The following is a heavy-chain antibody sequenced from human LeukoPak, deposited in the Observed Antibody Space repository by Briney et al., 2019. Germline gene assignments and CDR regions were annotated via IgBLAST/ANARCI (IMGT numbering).Heavy chain of an antibody. CDR2: INTNTGNP. J-gene: IGHJ4*02. CDR1: GYTFTSYG. V-gene: IGHV7-4-1*02. D-gene: IGHD3-10*01. CDR3: ARSRGSGSYYYFDY. Sequence: ASVKVSCKASGYTFTSYGISWVRQAPGQGLEWMGWINTNTGNPTYAQGFTGRFVFSLDTSVSTAYLQISSLKAEDTAVYYCARSRGSGSYYYFDYWGQGTLVTVSS.